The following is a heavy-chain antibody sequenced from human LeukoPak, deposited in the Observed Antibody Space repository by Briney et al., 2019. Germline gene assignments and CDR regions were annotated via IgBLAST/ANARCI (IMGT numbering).Heavy chain of an antibody. Sequence: PSEILSLTCAVYGGSFSGHYWTWIRQPPGKGLEWIGEINHSGSTNYNPSLKSRVTISVDTSKNQFSLKVSSVTAADTAVYYCAKDARRTFGLSSGLYRGSYYFDYWGQGTLVTVSS. CDR1: GGSFSGHY. V-gene: IGHV4-34*01. CDR2: INHSGST. D-gene: IGHD6-19*01. J-gene: IGHJ4*02. CDR3: AKDARRTFGLSSGLYRGSYYFDY.